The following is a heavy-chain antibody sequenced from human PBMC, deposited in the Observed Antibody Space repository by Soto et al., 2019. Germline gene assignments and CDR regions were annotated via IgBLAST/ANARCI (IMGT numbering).Heavy chain of an antibody. CDR3: ARDGYYYGSGQGDEHPGGYYGMDV. V-gene: IGHV4-4*02. D-gene: IGHD3-10*01. CDR1: GYSVSSSNW. CDR2: IYHSGST. J-gene: IGHJ6*02. Sequence: PSETLSLTCSVSGYSVSSSNWWSWVRQPPGKGLEWIGEIYHSGSTNYNPSLKSRVTISVDKSKNQFSLKLSSVTAADTAVYYCARDGYYYGSGQGDEHPGGYYGMDVWGQGTTVTVSS.